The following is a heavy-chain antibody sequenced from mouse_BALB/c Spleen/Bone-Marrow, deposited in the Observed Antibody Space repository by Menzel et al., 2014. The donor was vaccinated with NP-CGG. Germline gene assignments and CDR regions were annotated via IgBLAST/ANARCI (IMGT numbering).Heavy chain of an antibody. D-gene: IGHD3-3*01. CDR2: INPSNGRT. CDR1: GYTFTSYW. V-gene: IGHV1S81*02. Sequence: QVQLQQSGAELVKPGASVKLSCKASGYTFTSYWMHWVKQRPGQGLEWIGEINPSNGRTNYNEKFKSKATLTVDKSSSTAYMQLSSLTSEDSAVYYCARWAGNRDYWGQGTTLTVSS. CDR3: ARWAGNRDY. J-gene: IGHJ2*01.